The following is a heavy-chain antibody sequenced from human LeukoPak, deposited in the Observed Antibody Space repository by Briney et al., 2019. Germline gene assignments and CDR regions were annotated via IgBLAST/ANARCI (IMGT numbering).Heavy chain of an antibody. CDR2: IYYSGNI. CDR3: ARENPSGYYNRPIDY. V-gene: IGHV4-59*01. D-gene: IGHD3-22*01. Sequence: SEILSLTCTVSGASISSYYWSWIRQPPGKGLEWIGDIYYSGNIKYNPSLKSRVTMSVDTSKNQFSLKLSSVTAADTAIYYCARENPSGYYNRPIDYWGQGTLVTVSS. CDR1: GASISSYY. J-gene: IGHJ4*02.